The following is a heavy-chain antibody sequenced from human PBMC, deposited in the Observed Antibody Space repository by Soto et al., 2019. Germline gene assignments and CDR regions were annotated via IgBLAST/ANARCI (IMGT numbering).Heavy chain of an antibody. D-gene: IGHD1-26*01. CDR2: INDNGGST. V-gene: IGHV3-64*01. CDR3: ARGGSSSYWYFDL. CDR1: GFTFSSYV. J-gene: IGHJ2*01. Sequence: EVQLVESGGGLVQPGGSLRLSCAASGFTFSSYVMHWVRQAPGKGLEFVSTINDNGGSTYYAKSVQGRFTISRDNSKNTLYLQVGSLRAEDMAVYYCARGGSSSYWYFDLWVRGTLVTVSS.